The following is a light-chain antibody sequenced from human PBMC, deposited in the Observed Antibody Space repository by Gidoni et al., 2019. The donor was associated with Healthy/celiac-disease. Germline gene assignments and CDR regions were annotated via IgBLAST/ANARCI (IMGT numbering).Light chain of an antibody. Sequence: DIQMTKSPSTLSASVGDRVTITCRASQSISSWLAWYQQKPGKAPKLLIYDASSLESGVPSRFSGSGSGTEFTLTISSLQPDDFATYYCQQYNSYWTFXQXTKVEIK. CDR2: DAS. J-gene: IGKJ1*01. CDR3: QQYNSYWT. V-gene: IGKV1-5*01. CDR1: QSISSW.